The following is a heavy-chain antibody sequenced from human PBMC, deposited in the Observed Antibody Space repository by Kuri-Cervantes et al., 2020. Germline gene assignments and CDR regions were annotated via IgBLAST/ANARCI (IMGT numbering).Heavy chain of an antibody. D-gene: IGHD3-22*01. CDR3: AKDIEGSSGCLDY. Sequence: GGSLRLSCAASGFTVSSNYMSWVRQAPGKGLEWVSGISWNSGSTYYADSVKGRFTISRDNSKNSLYLQMNSLRTEDTALYYCAKDIEGSSGCLDYWGQGTLVTVSS. J-gene: IGHJ4*02. CDR2: ISWNSGST. V-gene: IGHV3-43*01. CDR1: GFTVSSNY.